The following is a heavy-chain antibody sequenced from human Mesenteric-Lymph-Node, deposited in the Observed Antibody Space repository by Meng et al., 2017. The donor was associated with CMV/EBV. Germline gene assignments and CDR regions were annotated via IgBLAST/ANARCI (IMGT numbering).Heavy chain of an antibody. Sequence: QLQESDPVLLNPPETLSPSAIVSPHSISNSTYYSTWLRQPPGKGLEWIGSVHHSGTTYYNPSPKGRLTISVDTSANLFSLRLTTVTAADTATYYCARRGNYDSDYSEYWGQGTLVTVSS. CDR2: VHHSGTT. V-gene: IGHV4-39*01. D-gene: IGHD3-22*01. J-gene: IGHJ4*02. CDR3: ARRGNYDSDYSEY. CDR1: PHSISNSTYY.